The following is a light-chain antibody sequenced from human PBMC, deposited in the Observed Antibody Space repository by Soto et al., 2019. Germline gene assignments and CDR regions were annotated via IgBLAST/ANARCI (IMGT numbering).Light chain of an antibody. CDR3: QQRSNWPYT. V-gene: IGKV3-11*01. Sequence: EIVLTQSPGTLSLSPGERATLSCRASQSVSSYLAWYHQKPGQAPRLLIYDASNRATGIPARFSGSGSGTDFTLTISSLEPEDFAVYYCQQRSNWPYTFGQGTKLEIK. CDR2: DAS. J-gene: IGKJ2*01. CDR1: QSVSSY.